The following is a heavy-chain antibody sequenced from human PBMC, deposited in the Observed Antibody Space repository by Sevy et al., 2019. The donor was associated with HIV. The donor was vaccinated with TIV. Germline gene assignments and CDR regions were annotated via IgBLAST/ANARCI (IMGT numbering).Heavy chain of an antibody. J-gene: IGHJ6*02. V-gene: IGHV3-30-3*01. CDR1: GFAFTNYYA. D-gene: IGHD4-17*01. Sequence: GGSLRLSCAASGFAFTNYYAMHWVRQAPGKGLEWVALISYDGSDKYYADSVKGRFTISRDNFKNTLYLQMNSLTTEDTAVYYCARPRANYVDHYFFYAMDVWCQGTTVTVSS. CDR2: ISYDGSDK. CDR3: ARPRANYVDHYFFYAMDV.